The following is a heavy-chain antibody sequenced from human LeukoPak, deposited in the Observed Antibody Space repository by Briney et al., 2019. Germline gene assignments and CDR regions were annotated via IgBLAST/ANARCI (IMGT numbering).Heavy chain of an antibody. V-gene: IGHV4-39*07. Sequence: SGTLSLTCTVSGDSFTSVTDYWAWIRQPPGKGLEWIATGDYSGGTYYNPSLESRVAISADMSKNQISLQLTSVTGADTAVYYCAGERGEEYSSGWYKTSFFYNWGQGIRVTVSS. CDR2: GDYSGGT. D-gene: IGHD6-19*01. CDR1: GDSFTSVTDY. CDR3: AGERGEEYSSGWYKTSFFYN. J-gene: IGHJ4*02.